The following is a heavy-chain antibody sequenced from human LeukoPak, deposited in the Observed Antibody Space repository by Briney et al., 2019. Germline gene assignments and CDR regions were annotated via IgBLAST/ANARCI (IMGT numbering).Heavy chain of an antibody. D-gene: IGHD2-2*01. V-gene: IGHV4-39*07. CDR3: ARVAPDIVVVPAAIHWFDP. CDR2: IYYSGST. CDR1: GDSISSSSYY. J-gene: IGHJ5*02. Sequence: SETLSLTCTVSGDSISSSSYYWGWIRQPPGKGLEWIGSIYYSGSTYYNPSLKSRVTISVDTSKNQFSLKLSSVTAADTAVYYCARVAPDIVVVPAAIHWFDPWGQGTLVTVSS.